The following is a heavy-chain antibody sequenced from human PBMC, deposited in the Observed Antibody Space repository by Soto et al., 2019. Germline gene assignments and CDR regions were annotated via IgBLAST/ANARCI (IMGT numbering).Heavy chain of an antibody. CDR1: GGSFSGYF. CDR3: ARGGSSDWQVAFDF. Sequence: SETLSLTCAVYGGSFSGYFWNWIRQTPGKGLEWIGKVNHNGRNNYNPSLKSRVTISLDMSKNQISLKLTSVTAADTAVYYCARGGSSDWQVAFDFWGQGPMVTVSS. D-gene: IGHD6-19*01. V-gene: IGHV4-34*01. J-gene: IGHJ3*01. CDR2: VNHNGRN.